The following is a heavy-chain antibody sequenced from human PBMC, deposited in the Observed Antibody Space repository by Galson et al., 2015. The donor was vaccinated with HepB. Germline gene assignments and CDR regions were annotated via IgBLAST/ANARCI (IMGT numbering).Heavy chain of an antibody. V-gene: IGHV4-59*08. CDR3: ARHLGFCSSTSCYSWFDP. CDR2: IYYSGVT. D-gene: IGHD2-2*01. CDR1: GGSITSYY. Sequence: LSLTCTVSGGSITSYYWSWIRQPPGKGLEWIGYIYYSGVTNYNPSLKSRVTISVDTSKNQFSLKLSSVTAADTAVYYCARHLGFCSSTSCYSWFDPWGQGTLVTVSS. J-gene: IGHJ5*02.